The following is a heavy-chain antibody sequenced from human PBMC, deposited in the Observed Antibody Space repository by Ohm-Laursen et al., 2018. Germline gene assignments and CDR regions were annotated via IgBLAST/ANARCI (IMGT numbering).Heavy chain of an antibody. CDR3: ARDDIVVVVAANKAYYGMDV. CDR1: GYTFTGYY. D-gene: IGHD2-15*01. CDR2: INPNSGGT. V-gene: IGHV1-2*02. J-gene: IGHJ6*02. Sequence: SVKVSCKTSGYTFTGYYMHWVRQAPGQGLEWMGWINPNSGGTNYAQKFQGRVTMTRDTSISTAYMELSRLRSDDTAVYYCARDDIVVVVAANKAYYGMDVWGQGTTVTVSS.